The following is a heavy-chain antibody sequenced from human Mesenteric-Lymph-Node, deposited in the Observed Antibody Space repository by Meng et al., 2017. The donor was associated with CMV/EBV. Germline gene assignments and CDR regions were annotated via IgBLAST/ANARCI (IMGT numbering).Heavy chain of an antibody. CDR3: ARVGYSSGWRSYYYGMDV. V-gene: IGHV3-11*04. D-gene: IGHD6-19*01. Sequence: GGSLRLSCAASGFTFSDYYMTWIRQAPGKGLEWVSYISSSGSIIYYADSVKGRFTISRDNAKNSLYLQMNSLRAEDTAVYYCARVGYSSGWRSYYYGMDVWGQGTTVTVSS. CDR2: ISSSGSII. J-gene: IGHJ6*02. CDR1: GFTFSDYY.